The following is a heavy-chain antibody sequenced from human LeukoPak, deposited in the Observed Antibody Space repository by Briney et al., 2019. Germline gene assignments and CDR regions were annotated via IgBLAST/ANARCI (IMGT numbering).Heavy chain of an antibody. D-gene: IGHD3-3*01. CDR3: ARDDYYDFWSGYYSPNSHFDY. J-gene: IGHJ4*02. V-gene: IGHV3-21*01. Sequence: GGSPRLSCAASGFTFSSYSMNWVRQAPGKGLEWVSSISSSSSYIYYADSVKGRFTISRDNAKNSLYLQMNSLRAEDTAVYYCARDDYYDFWSGYYSPNSHFDYWGQGTLVTVSS. CDR2: ISSSSSYI. CDR1: GFTFSSYS.